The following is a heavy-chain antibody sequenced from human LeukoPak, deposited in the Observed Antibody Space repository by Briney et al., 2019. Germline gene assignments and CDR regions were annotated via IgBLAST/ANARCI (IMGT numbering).Heavy chain of an antibody. Sequence: PGGSLRLACAAYGFTFSNAWMSWVRQAPGKGLEWVGRIKSKTDGGTTDYAAPVKGRFTISRDDSKNTLYLQMNSLKTEDTAVYYCTTDSQGYDSSGYYPDYWGQGTLVTVSS. D-gene: IGHD3-22*01. CDR3: TTDSQGYDSSGYYPDY. CDR2: IKSKTDGGTT. CDR1: GFTFSNAW. J-gene: IGHJ4*02. V-gene: IGHV3-15*01.